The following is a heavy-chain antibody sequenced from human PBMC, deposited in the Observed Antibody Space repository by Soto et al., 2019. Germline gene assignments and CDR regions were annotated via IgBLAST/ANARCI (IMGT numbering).Heavy chain of an antibody. V-gene: IGHV3-23*01. CDR1: GFIFRNYA. J-gene: IGHJ4*02. D-gene: IGHD3-22*01. Sequence: EVQLSEFGGGLVHPGGSMRLSCAASGFIFRNYAMSWVRQAPGKGLEWVSVITLSGGSAYYADSVKGRFTISRDNSQHTLYLQMNSLRAEDTAVYYCAKFGDYYYSRFDYWGQGTPVTVSS. CDR2: ITLSGGSA. CDR3: AKFGDYYYSRFDY.